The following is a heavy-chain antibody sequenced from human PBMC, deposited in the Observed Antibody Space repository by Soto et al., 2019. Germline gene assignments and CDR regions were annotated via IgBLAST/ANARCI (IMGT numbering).Heavy chain of an antibody. CDR3: ARHVPAAGYYYGMDV. CDR1: GGTFSSYA. J-gene: IGHJ6*02. Sequence: SVKVSCKASGGTFSSYAISWVRQSPGQGLEWMGGIIPIFGTANYAQKFQGRVTITADESTSTAYMELSSLRSEDTAVYYCARHVPAAGYYYGMDVWGQGTTVTVSS. V-gene: IGHV1-69*13. CDR2: IIPIFGTA. D-gene: IGHD2-2*01.